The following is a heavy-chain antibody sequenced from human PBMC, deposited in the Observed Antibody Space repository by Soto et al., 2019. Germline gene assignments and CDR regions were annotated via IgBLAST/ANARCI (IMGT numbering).Heavy chain of an antibody. J-gene: IGHJ6*03. D-gene: IGHD3-3*01. V-gene: IGHV4-39*01. CDR2: IYYSGST. CDR1: GGSISSSSYY. Sequence: SETLSLTCTVSGGSISSSSYYWGWIRQPPGKGLEWIGSIYYSGSTYYNPSLKSRVTISVDTSKNQFSLKLSSVTAADTAVYYCARLPVPPASGYPGYYYYMDVWGKGTTVTVSS. CDR3: ARLPVPPASGYPGYYYYMDV.